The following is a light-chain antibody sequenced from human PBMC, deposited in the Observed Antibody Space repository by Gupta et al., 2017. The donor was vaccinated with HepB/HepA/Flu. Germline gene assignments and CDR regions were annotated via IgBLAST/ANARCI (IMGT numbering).Light chain of an antibody. J-gene: IGLJ2*01. V-gene: IGLV3-21*03. Sequence: SYVLTQPPSVSVAPGKKSSITCGGNNIGTKSVHWYQQKPGQAPVLVLYDDNDRPSGIPERFSGSNSGNTATLTINRVEAGDEADYYCQVWDSSSDHVIFGGGTKLTVL. CDR2: DDN. CDR3: QVWDSSSDHVI. CDR1: NIGTKS.